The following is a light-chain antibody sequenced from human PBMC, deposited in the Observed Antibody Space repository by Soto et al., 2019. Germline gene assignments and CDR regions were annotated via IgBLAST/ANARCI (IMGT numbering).Light chain of an antibody. CDR1: GSNIGNNP. J-gene: IGLJ1*01. CDR2: TNN. V-gene: IGLV1-44*01. CDR3: AAWDDSLNGFYA. Sequence: QPVLTQPPSASGTPGQRVTISCSGSGSNIGNNPVTWYQQISGTAPKLLIYTNNQRPSGVPDRFSGSKSGTSASLAISGLQSEDEADYYCAAWDDSLNGFYAFGSGTKVTVL.